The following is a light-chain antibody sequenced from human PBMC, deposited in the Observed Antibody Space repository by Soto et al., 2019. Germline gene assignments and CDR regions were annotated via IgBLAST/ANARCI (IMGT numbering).Light chain of an antibody. J-gene: IGKJ2*01. CDR2: KTS. Sequence: DLVLTQTPLSSPVTLGQPASISCRSSQSLVHSDGNTYLSWLQQRPGQPPRLLIYKTSDRFSGVPDRFSGSGAGTDFTLRISRMEDEDVGIYSCIQTTHFPQTFGQGTKLEIK. CDR3: IQTTHFPQT. V-gene: IGKV2-24*01. CDR1: QSLVHSDGNTY.